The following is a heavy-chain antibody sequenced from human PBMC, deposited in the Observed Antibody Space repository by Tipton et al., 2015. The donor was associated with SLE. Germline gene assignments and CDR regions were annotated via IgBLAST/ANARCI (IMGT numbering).Heavy chain of an antibody. CDR3: AKGQITHLSCYDL. J-gene: IGHJ4*02. Sequence: SLRLSCAASGFTFSSYWMHWVRQAPGKGLEWVSVIFSVGSTYFAGSLQGRFTISRDNSKNTLYLEMNSLRVEDTAVYYFAKGQITHLSCYDLWGQGTLVTVSS. V-gene: IGHV3-NL1*01. CDR2: IFSVGST. CDR1: GFTFSSYW. D-gene: IGHD2-2*01.